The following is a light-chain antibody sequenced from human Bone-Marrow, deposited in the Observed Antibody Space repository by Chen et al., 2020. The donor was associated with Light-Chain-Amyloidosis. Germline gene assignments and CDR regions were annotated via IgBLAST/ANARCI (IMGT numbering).Light chain of an antibody. Sequence: SYELTQPPSVSVSPGQTARISCSGDGLPTKYAYWYQQKPGQAPVLVIHIDTERPSGISERVSGSSSGTTATLTISGVQAEDEADDHCQSADSSGTYEVIFGGGTKLTVL. J-gene: IGLJ2*01. CDR1: GLPTKY. V-gene: IGLV3-25*03. CDR3: QSADSSGTYEVI. CDR2: IDT.